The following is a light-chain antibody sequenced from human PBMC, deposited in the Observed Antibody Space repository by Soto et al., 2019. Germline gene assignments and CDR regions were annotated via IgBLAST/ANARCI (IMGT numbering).Light chain of an antibody. CDR1: SSDIETHH. V-gene: IGLV1-51*02. CDR3: ATWDGTLGVVV. J-gene: IGLJ3*02. Sequence: QYVLTQPPSVSAAPGQTVTISCSGSSSDIETHHVSWYQQLPGTAPKVLIYQNNKRPSGIPDRFFASKSGTSATLGITGLQTGDEADYHCATWDGTLGVVVFGGGTKLTVL. CDR2: QNN.